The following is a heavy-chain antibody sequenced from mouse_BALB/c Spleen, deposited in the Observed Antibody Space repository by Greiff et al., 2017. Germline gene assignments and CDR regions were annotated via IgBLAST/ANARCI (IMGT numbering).Heavy chain of an antibody. V-gene: IGHV3-8*02. Sequence: EVQLVESGPSLVKPSQTLSLTCSVTGDSITSGYWNWIRKFPGNKLEYMGYISYSGSTYYNPSLKSRISITRDTSKNQYYLQLNSVTTEDTATYYCARLPLLRWYFDVWGAGTTVTVSS. CDR3: ARLPLLRWYFDV. J-gene: IGHJ1*01. CDR1: GDSITSGY. CDR2: ISYSGST. D-gene: IGHD1-1*01.